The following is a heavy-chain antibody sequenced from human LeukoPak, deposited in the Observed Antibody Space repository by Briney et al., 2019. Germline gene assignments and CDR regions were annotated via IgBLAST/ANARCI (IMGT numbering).Heavy chain of an antibody. CDR1: GFTFSSYS. D-gene: IGHD3-3*01. V-gene: IGHV3-21*01. Sequence: GGSLRLSCAASGFTFSSYSMNWVRQAPGKGLEWVSSISSSSSYIYYADSVKGRFTISRDNAKNSLYLQMNSLRAEDTAVYYCARDSTSAARWSGYFIPAEYFQHWGQGTLVTVSS. J-gene: IGHJ1*01. CDR3: ARDSTSAARWSGYFIPAEYFQH. CDR2: ISSSSSYI.